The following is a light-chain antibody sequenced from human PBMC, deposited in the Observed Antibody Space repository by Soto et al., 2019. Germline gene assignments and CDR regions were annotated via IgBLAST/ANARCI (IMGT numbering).Light chain of an antibody. V-gene: IGKV1-5*01. CDR2: DAF. J-gene: IGKJ1*01. CDR3: QQYNSYSQT. Sequence: DIQMTQSPSTLSASVGDRVTITCRATQSITTYLAWYQQKPGKAPKLLIYDAFSLESGVPSRFSGSGSGTEFTLTISSLQPDDFANYYCQQYNSYSQTFGQGTKVEIK. CDR1: QSITTY.